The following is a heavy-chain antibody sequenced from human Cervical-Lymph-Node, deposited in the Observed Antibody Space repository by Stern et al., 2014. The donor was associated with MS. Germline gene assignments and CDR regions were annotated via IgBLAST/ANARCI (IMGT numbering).Heavy chain of an antibody. Sequence: VQLVESGPGLVRPSQTLSLTCTVSGASINSGSYYWSWVRQPAGKGLEWIGRIYTSGSTDYSPSLISRVTISVDTSKNQFSLHLSSVTAADTAVYYCARLPGAVGSFYFDSWGQGSLVTVSS. CDR2: IYTSGST. V-gene: IGHV4-61*02. CDR1: GASINSGSYY. J-gene: IGHJ4*01. CDR3: ARLPGAVGSFYFDS. D-gene: IGHD6-19*01.